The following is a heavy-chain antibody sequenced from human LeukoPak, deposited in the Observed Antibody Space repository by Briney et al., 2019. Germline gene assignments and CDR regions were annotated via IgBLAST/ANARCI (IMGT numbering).Heavy chain of an antibody. D-gene: IGHD2-2*01. CDR1: GYSFTSYW. Sequence: GESLKISCKGSGYSFTSYWIGWVRQMPGKGLEWVGIIYPGDSDTRYSPSFQGQVTISADKSISTAYLQWSSLKASDTAMYYCARRDIVVVPAAIGAFDIWGQGTMVTVSS. CDR2: IYPGDSDT. V-gene: IGHV5-51*01. J-gene: IGHJ3*02. CDR3: ARRDIVVVPAAIGAFDI.